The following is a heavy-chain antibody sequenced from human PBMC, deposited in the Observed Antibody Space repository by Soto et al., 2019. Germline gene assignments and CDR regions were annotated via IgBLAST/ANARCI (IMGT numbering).Heavy chain of an antibody. J-gene: IGHJ2*01. Sequence: SETLSLTCTVSGGSISSSSYYWGWIRQPPGKWLEWIGSIYYSGSTYYNPSLKSRVTISVDTSKNQFSLKLSSVTAADTAVYYCARRGYCTNGVCYSRYWYFDLWGRGTLVTVYS. CDR2: IYYSGST. D-gene: IGHD2-8*01. CDR3: ARRGYCTNGVCYSRYWYFDL. CDR1: GGSISSSSYY. V-gene: IGHV4-39*01.